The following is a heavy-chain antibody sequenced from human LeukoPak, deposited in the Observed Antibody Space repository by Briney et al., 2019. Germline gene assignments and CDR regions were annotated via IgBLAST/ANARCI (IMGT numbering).Heavy chain of an antibody. V-gene: IGHV3-21*01. D-gene: IGHD3-22*01. CDR3: ARDRRYYYDSSGYYFDAFDI. CDR1: GFTFSSYS. J-gene: IGHJ3*02. CDR2: ISSSSSYI. Sequence: GGSLRLSCAASGFTFSSYSMNWVRQAPGKGLEWVSSISSSSSYIYYADSVKGRFTISRDNAKNSLYLQMNSLRAEDTAVYYCARDRRYYYDSSGYYFDAFDIWGQGTMATVSS.